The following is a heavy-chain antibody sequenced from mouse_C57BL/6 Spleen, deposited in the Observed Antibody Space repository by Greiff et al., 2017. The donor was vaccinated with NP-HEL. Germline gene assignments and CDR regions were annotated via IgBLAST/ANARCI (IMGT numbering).Heavy chain of an antibody. Sequence: EVHLVESGEGLVKPGGSLKLSCAASGFTFSSYAMSWVRQTPEKRLEWVAYISSGGDYIYYADTVKGRFTISRDNARNTLYLQMSSLKSEDTAMYYCTRDSHSTVVTHAMDYWGQGTSVTVSS. CDR3: TRDSHSTVVTHAMDY. CDR2: ISSGGDYI. CDR1: GFTFSSYA. D-gene: IGHD1-1*01. J-gene: IGHJ4*01. V-gene: IGHV5-9-1*02.